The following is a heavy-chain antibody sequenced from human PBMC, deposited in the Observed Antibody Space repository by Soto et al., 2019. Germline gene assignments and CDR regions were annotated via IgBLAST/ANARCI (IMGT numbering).Heavy chain of an antibody. V-gene: IGHV4-59*01. CDR3: AGLTYSNYDSSGRYSWFVP. Sequence: NPSETLSLTCTFSVGSISGYYWNCIRHPPGKGLEWIGYVYYSRSTNYNPSLKSRVSISIDTSKNQFSLKLSSVTAADTAVYYCAGLTYSNYDSSGRYSWFVPWGQGTPVTVSX. D-gene: IGHD3-22*01. J-gene: IGHJ5*02. CDR2: VYYSRST. CDR1: VGSISGYY.